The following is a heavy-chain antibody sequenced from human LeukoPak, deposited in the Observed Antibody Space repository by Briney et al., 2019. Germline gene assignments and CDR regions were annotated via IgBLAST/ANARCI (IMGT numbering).Heavy chain of an antibody. J-gene: IGHJ3*02. D-gene: IGHD3-10*01. V-gene: IGHV3-48*01. CDR1: GFTFSSYA. CDR2: ISSSSSTI. Sequence: GGSLRLSCAASGFTFSSYAMSWVRQAPGKGLEWVSYISSSSSTIYYADSVKGRFTISRDNAKNSLYLQMNSLRAEDTAVYYCASRVGTHGVAFDIWGQGTMVTVSS. CDR3: ASRVGTHGVAFDI.